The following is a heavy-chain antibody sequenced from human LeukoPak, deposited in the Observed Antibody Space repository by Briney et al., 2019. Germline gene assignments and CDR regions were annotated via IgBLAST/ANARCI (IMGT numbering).Heavy chain of an antibody. CDR3: ASDLGRDGTLYYYYMDV. D-gene: IGHD5-24*01. CDR2: ISAYNGNT. CDR1: GYTFTSYG. Sequence: ASVKVSCKASGYTFTSYGISWVRQAPGQGLEWMGWISAYNGNTNYAQKLQGRVTMTTDTSTSTAYMELRSLRSDDTAVYYCASDLGRDGTLYYYYMDVWGKGTTVTVSS. V-gene: IGHV1-18*01. J-gene: IGHJ6*03.